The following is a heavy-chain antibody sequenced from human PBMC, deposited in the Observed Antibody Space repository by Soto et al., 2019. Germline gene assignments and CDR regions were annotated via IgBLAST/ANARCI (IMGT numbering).Heavy chain of an antibody. Sequence: PGGSLRLSFAASGFTFSSYGMPWVRQAPGKGLEWVAVISYDGSNKYYADSVKGRFTISRENSKNTLYLQMNSLGAEDTAVYYCAKGRMSYYYDISGPFDYWGQGTLVTVSS. D-gene: IGHD3-22*01. CDR2: ISYDGSNK. CDR3: AKGRMSYYYDISGPFDY. CDR1: GFTFSSYG. J-gene: IGHJ4*02. V-gene: IGHV3-30*18.